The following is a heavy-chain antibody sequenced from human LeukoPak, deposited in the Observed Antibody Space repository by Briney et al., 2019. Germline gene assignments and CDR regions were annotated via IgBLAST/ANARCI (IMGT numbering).Heavy chain of an antibody. J-gene: IGHJ3*02. Sequence: SVKVSCKASGGTFSSYAISWVRQAPGQGLEWKGGIIPIFGTANYSQKFQGRVTITADESTSKAYMELSGLRSEDTAVYYCARELSTDAFDIWGQGTMVTVSS. CDR3: ARELSTDAFDI. CDR1: GGTFSSYA. V-gene: IGHV1-69*13. D-gene: IGHD3-16*02. CDR2: IIPIFGTA.